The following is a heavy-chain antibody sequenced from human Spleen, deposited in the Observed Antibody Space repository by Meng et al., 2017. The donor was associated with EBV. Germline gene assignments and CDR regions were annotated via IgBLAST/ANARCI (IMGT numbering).Heavy chain of an antibody. CDR2: RFHSGST. V-gene: IGHV4-4*02. CDR1: GGSISNPNW. Sequence: SGPGRGKPSGTLSLTCAVSGGSISNPNWWSWVRQPPGKGLEWIAERFHSGSTNYNPSLKSRITISVDKSKNQFSLNLSSVTAADTAVYYCARRARQLVPNSYYYFDYWGQGALVTVSS. CDR3: ARRARQLVPNSYYYFDY. D-gene: IGHD5-18*01. J-gene: IGHJ4*02.